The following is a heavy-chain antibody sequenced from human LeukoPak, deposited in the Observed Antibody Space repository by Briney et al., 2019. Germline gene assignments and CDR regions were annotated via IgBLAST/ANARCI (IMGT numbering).Heavy chain of an antibody. CDR1: RLSLRVSG. V-gene: IGHV3-30*18. CDR3: AKEAVAGWGKYYFDY. D-gene: IGHD6-19*01. J-gene: IGHJ4*02. CDR2: ISYKGSDK. Sequence: SPRVSPADSRLSLRVSGVRWGRQGPRAGLGWGGVISYKGSDKYYTDSAKGRFTISRDNSKNTLYRQMNSLRAEDTAVYYCAKEAVAGWGKYYFDYWGQGTLVTVSS.